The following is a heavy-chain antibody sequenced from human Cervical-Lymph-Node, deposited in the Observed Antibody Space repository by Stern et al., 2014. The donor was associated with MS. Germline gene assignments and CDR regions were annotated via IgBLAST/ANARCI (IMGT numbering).Heavy chain of an antibody. CDR1: GGSLSTLA. CDR3: ARHQAGIAAN. D-gene: IGHD6-13*01. CDR2: IMPLFGTA. V-gene: IGHV1-69*19. J-gene: IGHJ4*02. Sequence: VQLVQSGAEVKRPESSVKVSCKTSGGSLSTLAISWVRQAPGQGLEWVGVIMPLFGTAHYAQTFKGRITITADDSTSTVYIELSSLKSEYTAIYFCARHQAGIAANWGQGTLVTVTS.